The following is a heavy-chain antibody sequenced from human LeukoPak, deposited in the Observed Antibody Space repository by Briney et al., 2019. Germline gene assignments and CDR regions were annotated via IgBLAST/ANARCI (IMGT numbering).Heavy chain of an antibody. V-gene: IGHV1-46*01. J-gene: IGHJ6*02. CDR1: GYTFTSYY. CDR2: INPSGGST. CDR3: ARDQLSYAYGMDV. D-gene: IGHD2-2*01. Sequence: ASVKVSCRASGYTFTSYYMHWVRQAPGQGLEWMGIINPSGGSTSYAQKFQGRVTMTRDTSTSTVYMELSSLRSEDTAVYYCARDQLSYAYGMDVWGQGTTVTVSS.